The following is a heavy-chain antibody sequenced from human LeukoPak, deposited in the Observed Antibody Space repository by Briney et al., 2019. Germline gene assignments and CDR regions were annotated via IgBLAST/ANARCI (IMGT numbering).Heavy chain of an antibody. J-gene: IGHJ4*02. CDR2: ISSSSSYT. D-gene: IGHD5-18*01. Sequence: GGSLRLSCSASGFTFSDYYMSWIRQAPGKGLEWVSYISSSSSYTNYADSVKGRFTISRDNAKNSLYLQMNSLRAEDTAVYYCAGEGRGYSYGTFDYWGQGTLVTVSS. CDR1: GFTFSDYY. V-gene: IGHV3-11*06. CDR3: AGEGRGYSYGTFDY.